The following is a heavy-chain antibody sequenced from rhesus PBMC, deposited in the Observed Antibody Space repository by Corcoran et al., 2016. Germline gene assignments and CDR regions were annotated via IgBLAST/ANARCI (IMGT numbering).Heavy chain of an antibody. J-gene: IGHJ4*01. Sequence: EVQLVQSGAEVKSPGESLRISCKTSGYSFTNYWISWVRQMPGKGLGWMGIIYPGDSTTKYSPSLQGQVTIAADKSINTAYLQWSSLKASDTATYYCATMYSGNSNYFDYWGQGVLVTVSS. D-gene: IGHD1-44*01. V-gene: IGHV5-43*01. CDR1: GYSFTNYW. CDR2: IYPGDSTT. CDR3: ATMYSGNSNYFDY.